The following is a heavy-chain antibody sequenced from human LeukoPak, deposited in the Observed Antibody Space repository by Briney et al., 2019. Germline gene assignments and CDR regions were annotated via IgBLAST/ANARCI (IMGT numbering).Heavy chain of an antibody. J-gene: IGHJ4*02. V-gene: IGHV3-23*01. CDR3: AKAAAAPGFDF. CDR2: VSGSGDRM. D-gene: IGHD6-13*01. Sequence: GGSLRLSCAASGFTSSSYALNWVRQAPGKGLEWVATVSGSGDRMYHADSVKGRFTISRDNSKNTIYLQMNSLRAEDTALYYCAKAAAAPGFDFWGQGALVTASS. CDR1: GFTSSSYA.